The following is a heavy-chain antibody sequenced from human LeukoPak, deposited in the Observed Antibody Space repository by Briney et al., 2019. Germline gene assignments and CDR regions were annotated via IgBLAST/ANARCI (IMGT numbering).Heavy chain of an antibody. CDR1: GDSVSSNSAV. D-gene: IGHD3-16*01. Sequence: SQTLSVTCAISGDSVSSNSAVWNWIRQSPSRGLEWLGRTYYRSKWYNDYAVSVKSRITIKPDTSKNQFSLQLNSATPEDTAVYYCARLGLGAAFDIWGQATVVTDCS. CDR2: TYYRSKWYN. CDR3: ARLGLGAAFDI. V-gene: IGHV6-1*01. J-gene: IGHJ3*02.